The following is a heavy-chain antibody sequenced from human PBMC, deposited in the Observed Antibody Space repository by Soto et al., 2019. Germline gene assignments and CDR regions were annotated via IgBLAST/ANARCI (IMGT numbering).Heavy chain of an antibody. Sequence: SETLSLTCTVSGGSISSSGYYWGWIRQPPGTGLEWIGSIYYSGSTYYNPSLKSRVTISIDTSKNQFSLNLSSVTAADTAVYYCASSYGDYVSYWGQGTLVTVSS. V-gene: IGHV4-39*01. J-gene: IGHJ4*02. CDR3: ASSYGDYVSY. D-gene: IGHD4-17*01. CDR2: IYYSGST. CDR1: GGSISSSGYY.